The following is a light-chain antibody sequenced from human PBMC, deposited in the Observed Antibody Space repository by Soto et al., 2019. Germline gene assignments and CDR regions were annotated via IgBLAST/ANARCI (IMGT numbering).Light chain of an antibody. CDR2: DAS. Sequence: EIVLTQSPATLSLSPGERATLSCRASHIVNSYLAWYQQKPGQAPRLLIYDASNRAAGIPARFSASGSGTDFTLTINSLEPEDFAVYYCEQRSNWPPITFGQGTRLEIK. CDR1: HIVNSY. V-gene: IGKV3-11*01. J-gene: IGKJ5*01. CDR3: EQRSNWPPIT.